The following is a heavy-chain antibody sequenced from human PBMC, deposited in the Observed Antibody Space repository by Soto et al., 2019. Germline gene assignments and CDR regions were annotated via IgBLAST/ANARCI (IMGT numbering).Heavy chain of an antibody. D-gene: IGHD3-10*01. Sequence: GASVKVSCKASGYTFTSYDIHWVRQAPGQSLEWMGWINAGNGNTKYSQKFQGRVTITRDTSANTAYMDLSSLGSEDTAVYYCLRLSGSSTGLLSYCGQGTLVIVSS. CDR2: INAGNGNT. V-gene: IGHV1-3*01. CDR1: GYTFTSYD. CDR3: LRLSGSSTGLLSY. J-gene: IGHJ4*02.